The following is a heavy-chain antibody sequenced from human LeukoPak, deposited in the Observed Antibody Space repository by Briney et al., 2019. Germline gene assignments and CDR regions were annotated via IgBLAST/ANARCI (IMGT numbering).Heavy chain of an antibody. CDR2: VYYSGTI. D-gene: IGHD4/OR15-4a*01. CDR1: VASITSGAYY. V-gene: IGHV4-39*07. J-gene: IGHJ5*02. CDR3: ARRDYAAWFVP. Sequence: SETLSLTCSVSVASITSGAYYWACLRQPPGKGLEWIGSVYYSGTINYNPSLKGRVSISRDMSKNQYSLNLNSVNATDTAVYYCARRDYAAWFVPWSEGTLVTVSS.